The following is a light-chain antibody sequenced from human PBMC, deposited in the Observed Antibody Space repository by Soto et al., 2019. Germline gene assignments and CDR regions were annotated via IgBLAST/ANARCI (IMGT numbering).Light chain of an antibody. CDR3: MQSLRTWT. J-gene: IGKJ1*01. Sequence: DLVMTQSPLSLPVTPGEPASISCRSSQSLLHRNGYNYLEWYLQKPGQSPQLLIYLGSSRAIGVPDRFSGSGSGTDFTLRISRVEAEDVGVYYCMQSLRTWTFGQGTKVEIK. CDR1: QSLLHRNGYNY. CDR2: LGS. V-gene: IGKV2-28*01.